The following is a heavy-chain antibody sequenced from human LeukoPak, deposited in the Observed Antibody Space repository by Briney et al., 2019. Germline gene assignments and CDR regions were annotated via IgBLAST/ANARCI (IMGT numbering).Heavy chain of an antibody. D-gene: IGHD3-10*01. J-gene: IGHJ5*02. Sequence: SATLSLTCTVSGGSISSYYWSWIRPSPGKGVECIGYVHYTGSTNYNPSLKSRVTISVETSKNQFSLKLKSVTAADTAVYYCARGGYYGSGNDFRFDPWGQGTLVTVSS. CDR1: GGSISSYY. V-gene: IGHV4-59*01. CDR3: ARGGYYGSGNDFRFDP. CDR2: VHYTGST.